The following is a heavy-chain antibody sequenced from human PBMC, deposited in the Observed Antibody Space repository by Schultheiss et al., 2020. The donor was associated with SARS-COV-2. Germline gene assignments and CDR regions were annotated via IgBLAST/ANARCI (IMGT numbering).Heavy chain of an antibody. J-gene: IGHJ4*02. V-gene: IGHV1-8*01. CDR2: MNPNSGNT. CDR1: GYTFTSYD. CDR3: ARGNIAVAGNPFDY. Sequence: ASVKVSCKASGYTFTSYDINWVRQATGQGLEWMGWMNPNSGNTGYAQKSQGRVTMTRNTSISTAYMELSSLRSEDTAVYYCARGNIAVAGNPFDYWGQGTLVTVSS. D-gene: IGHD6-19*01.